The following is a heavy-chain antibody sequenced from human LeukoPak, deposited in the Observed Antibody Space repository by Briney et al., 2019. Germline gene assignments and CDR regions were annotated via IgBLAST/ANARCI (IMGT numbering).Heavy chain of an antibody. V-gene: IGHV1-2*06. J-gene: IGHJ5*02. CDR2: INPNSGGT. Sequence: ASVKVSCKASGYTFTGYYMHWVRQAPGQGLEWMGRINPNSGGTNYAQKFQGRVTMTRDTSISTAYMELSRLGSDDTAVYYCARDPPTRPIAVAESLDPWGQGTLVTVSS. CDR1: GYTFTGYY. D-gene: IGHD6-19*01. CDR3: ARDPPTRPIAVAESLDP.